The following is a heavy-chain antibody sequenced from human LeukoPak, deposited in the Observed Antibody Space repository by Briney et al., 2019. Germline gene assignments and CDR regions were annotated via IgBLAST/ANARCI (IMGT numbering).Heavy chain of an antibody. CDR1: GFTFSSYA. Sequence: SLRLSCAASGFTFSSYAMHWVRQAPGKGLEWVAVISYDGSNKYYADSVKGRFTISRDNSKNTLYLQMNSLRAEDTAVYYCASEWSAYCGGDCPPEYWGQGTLVTVSS. D-gene: IGHD2-21*02. V-gene: IGHV3-30*04. CDR2: ISYDGSNK. J-gene: IGHJ4*02. CDR3: ASEWSAYCGGDCPPEY.